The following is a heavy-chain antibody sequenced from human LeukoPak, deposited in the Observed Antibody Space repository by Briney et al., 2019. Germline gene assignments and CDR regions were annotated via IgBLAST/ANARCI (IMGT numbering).Heavy chain of an antibody. Sequence: GGSLRLSCAASGFTFSSSAMSWVRQAPGKGLEWVSAISGSGGSTYYADSVKDRFTISRDNSKNTLYLQMNSLRAEDTAVYYCAKATVVSPKIVVVLTFDYWGQGTLVTVSS. CDR1: GFTFSSSA. CDR2: ISGSGGST. CDR3: AKATVVSPKIVVVLTFDY. D-gene: IGHD3-22*01. V-gene: IGHV3-23*01. J-gene: IGHJ4*02.